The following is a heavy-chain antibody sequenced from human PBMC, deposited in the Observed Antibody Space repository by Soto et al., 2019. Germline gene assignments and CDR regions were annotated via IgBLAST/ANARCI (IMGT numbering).Heavy chain of an antibody. CDR2: MNPNSGNT. CDR1: GYTFTSYD. D-gene: IGHD6-19*01. V-gene: IGHV1-8*01. J-gene: IGHJ6*03. CDR3: ARCTQWLVNAYSYFYTHA. Sequence: ASVKVSCKASGYTFTSYDINWVRQATGQGLEWMGWMNPNSGNTGYAQKFQGRVTMTRNTSISTAYMELSSLRSEDTAVYYCARCTQWLVNAYSYFYTHAWRNAPPVTVS.